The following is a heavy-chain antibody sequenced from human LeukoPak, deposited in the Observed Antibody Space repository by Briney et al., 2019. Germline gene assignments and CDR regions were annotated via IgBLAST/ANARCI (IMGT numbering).Heavy chain of an antibody. V-gene: IGHV4-39*01. D-gene: IGHD2-2*02. J-gene: IGHJ4*02. CDR1: GGSISSGGYS. Sequence: PSETLSLTCAVSGGSISSGGYSWSWIRQPPGKGLEWIGRIYYSGSTYYNPSLKGRVTISVDTSKNQFSLKLSSVTAADTAVYYCARVVPAAIGTLRPEGLWFDYWGQGTLVAVSS. CDR2: IYYSGST. CDR3: ARVVPAAIGTLRPEGLWFDY.